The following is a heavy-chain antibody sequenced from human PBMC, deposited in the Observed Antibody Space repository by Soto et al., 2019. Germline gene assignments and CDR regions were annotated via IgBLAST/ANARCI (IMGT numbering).Heavy chain of an antibody. CDR3: ARAGRIVYYDSSGYSSDY. J-gene: IGHJ4*02. CDR2: INPNSGGT. V-gene: IGHV1-2*02. D-gene: IGHD3-22*01. CDR1: GYTFTGYY. Sequence: QVQLVQSGAEVKKPGASVKVSCKASGYTFTGYYMHWVRQAPGQGLEWRGWINPNSGGTNYAQKFQGRVTMTRDTSISTAYMELSRLRSDDTAVYYCARAGRIVYYDSSGYSSDYWGQGTLVTVSS.